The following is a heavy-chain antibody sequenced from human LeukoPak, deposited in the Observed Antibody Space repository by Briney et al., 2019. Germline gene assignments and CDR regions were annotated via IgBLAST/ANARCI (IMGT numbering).Heavy chain of an antibody. CDR2: TNPNSGGI. CDR1: GYTFTGYY. Sequence: GASVKVSCKASGYTFTGYYMHWVRQAPGQGLEWMGWTNPNSGGINYAQKFQGRVTMTRDTSISTAYMELSRLRSDDTAVYYCARVPGGYCSSTSCYFGYYFDYWGQGTLVTVSS. J-gene: IGHJ4*02. CDR3: ARVPGGYCSSTSCYFGYYFDY. D-gene: IGHD2-2*01. V-gene: IGHV1-2*02.